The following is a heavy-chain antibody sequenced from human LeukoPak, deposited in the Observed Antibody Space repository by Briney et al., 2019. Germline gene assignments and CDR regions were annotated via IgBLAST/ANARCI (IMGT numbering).Heavy chain of an antibody. J-gene: IGHJ6*02. CDR3: AKTIGYCSGGSCSPHNYYCYYGMDV. Sequence: SETLSLTCTVSGGSISSGGYYWSWIRQHPGKGLEWIGYIYYSGSTYYNPSLKSRVTISVDTSKNQFSLKLSSVTAADTAVYYCAKTIGYCSGGSCSPHNYYCYYGMDVWGQGTTVTVSS. CDR1: GGSISSGGYY. D-gene: IGHD2-15*01. V-gene: IGHV4-31*03. CDR2: IYYSGST.